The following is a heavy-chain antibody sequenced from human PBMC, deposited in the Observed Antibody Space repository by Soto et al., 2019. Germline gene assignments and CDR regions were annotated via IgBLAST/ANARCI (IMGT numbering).Heavy chain of an antibody. CDR1: GFTFSNYA. CDR3: VNDTVSGGSGGACFDH. Sequence: PGGSLRLSCAVSGFTFSNYAMTWVRQAPGKGLEWVSLMSGNGGRIVYADSVKGRFTISRDNSKNTLYLQMNSLRLEDTAVYYCVNDTVSGGSGGACFDHWGQRTLVTVSS. J-gene: IGHJ4*02. V-gene: IGHV3-23*01. CDR2: MSGNGGRI. D-gene: IGHD2-21*02.